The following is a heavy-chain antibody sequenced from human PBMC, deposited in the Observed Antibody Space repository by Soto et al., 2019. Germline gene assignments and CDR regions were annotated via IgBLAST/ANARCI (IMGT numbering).Heavy chain of an antibody. CDR2: IYYSGST. CDR1: GGSISSGDYY. J-gene: IGHJ6*02. V-gene: IGHV4-30-4*01. Sequence: QVQLQESGPGLVKPSQTLSLTCTVSGGSISSGDYYWSWIRQPPGKGLEWIGYIYYSGSTYYNPSLKSRVTISVYTSKNQFSLKLSSVTAADTAVYYCARDKRITIFGVVIEGDPTDYYGMDVWGQGTTVTVSS. D-gene: IGHD3-3*01. CDR3: ARDKRITIFGVVIEGDPTDYYGMDV.